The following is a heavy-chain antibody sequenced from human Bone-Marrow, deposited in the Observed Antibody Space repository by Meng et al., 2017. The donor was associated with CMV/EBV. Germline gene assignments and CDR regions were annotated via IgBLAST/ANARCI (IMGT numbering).Heavy chain of an antibody. CDR2: IYYSGST. V-gene: IGHV4-59*01. Sequence: ESLKISCTVSGGSISSYYWSWIRQPPGKGLEWIGYIYYSGSTNYNPSLKSRVTISVDTSKNQFSLKLSSVTAADTAVYYCARLKTPVEDWLVMDVWGQGTTVTGSS. D-gene: IGHD6-19*01. J-gene: IGHJ6*01. CDR1: GGSISSYY. CDR3: ARLKTPVEDWLVMDV.